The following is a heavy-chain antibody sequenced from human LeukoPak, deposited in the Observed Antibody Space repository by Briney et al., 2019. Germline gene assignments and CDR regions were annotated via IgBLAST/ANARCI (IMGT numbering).Heavy chain of an antibody. J-gene: IGHJ4*02. CDR2: VNHSGST. V-gene: IGHV4-34*01. CDR3: ANRARQWLVQ. D-gene: IGHD6-19*01. CDR1: GGSISSYY. Sequence: PSETLSLTCTVSGGSISSYYWSWIRQPPGKGLEWIGEVNHSGSTNYNPSLKSRVTISVDTSKNQFSLKLSSVTAADTAVYYCANRARQWLVQWGQGTLVTVSS.